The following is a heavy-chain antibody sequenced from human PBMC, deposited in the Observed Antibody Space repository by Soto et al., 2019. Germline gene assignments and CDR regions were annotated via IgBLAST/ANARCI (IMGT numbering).Heavy chain of an antibody. CDR3: ARVGITMIPIGWFDP. J-gene: IGHJ5*02. CDR1: GGSISSYY. D-gene: IGHD3-22*01. V-gene: IGHV4-59*01. CDR2: IYYSGST. Sequence: PSETLSLTCTVSGGSISSYYWSWIRQPPGKGLEWIGYIYYSGSTNYNPSLKSRVTISVDTSKNQFSLKLSSVTAAGTAVYYCARVGITMIPIGWFDPWGQGTLVTVSS.